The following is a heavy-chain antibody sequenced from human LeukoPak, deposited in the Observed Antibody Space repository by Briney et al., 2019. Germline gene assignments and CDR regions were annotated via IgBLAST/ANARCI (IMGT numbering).Heavy chain of an antibody. V-gene: IGHV3-23*01. CDR1: RFTLSNCA. J-gene: IGHJ3*02. Sequence: GGSLRLSCTASRFTLSNCAMSWVRQAPGKGLEWVSSLSGSGRYTYYADSVQGRFSISRDNSKTTLYLQMNSLRAEDTAVYYCAKTVSGNPARDAFDICGQGTMVAVSS. CDR3: AKTVSGNPARDAFDI. D-gene: IGHD1-26*01. CDR2: LSGSGRYT.